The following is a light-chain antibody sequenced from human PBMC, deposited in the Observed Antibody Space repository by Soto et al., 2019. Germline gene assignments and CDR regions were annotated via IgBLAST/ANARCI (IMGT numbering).Light chain of an antibody. J-gene: IGKJ5*01. V-gene: IGKV3-20*01. CDR3: QHYGSGIT. Sequence: EIVLTQSPGTLSLSPGETATLSCRASQSVSSSYLAWYQQKPGQAPRLLIYGASSRATGIPDRFSGSGSGTDFTLTISRLEPEDFAVYDCQHYGSGITFGQGTRLEIK. CDR1: QSVSSSY. CDR2: GAS.